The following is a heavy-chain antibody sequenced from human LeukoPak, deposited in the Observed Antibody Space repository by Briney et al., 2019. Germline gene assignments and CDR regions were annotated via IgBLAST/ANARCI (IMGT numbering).Heavy chain of an antibody. CDR2: INWNGGST. V-gene: IGHV3-20*04. J-gene: IGHJ3*02. D-gene: IGHD2-2*01. CDR3: APVPLGYCSSTSCSSDAFDI. Sequence: GGSLRLSCAASGFTFDDYGMSWVRQAPGKGLEWVSGINWNGGSTGYADSVKGRFTISRDNAKNSLYLQMNSLRAEDTAVYYCAPVPLGYCSSTSCSSDAFDIWGQGTMVTVSS. CDR1: GFTFDDYG.